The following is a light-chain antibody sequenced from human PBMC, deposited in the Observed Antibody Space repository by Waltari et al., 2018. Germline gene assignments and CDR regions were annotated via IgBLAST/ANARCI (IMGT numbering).Light chain of an antibody. J-gene: IGKJ5*01. CDR3: QQYTT. V-gene: IGKV3-20*01. CDR1: QSVSSSY. CDR2: GAS. Sequence: EIVLTQSPGNLSLSLGERATLSCRSSQSVSSSYLAWYQQKPGQAPRLLIYGASSSATGIPDMFSGSGSGTDFTLTISRLEPEDLSVYYCQQYTTFGQGTRLEIK.